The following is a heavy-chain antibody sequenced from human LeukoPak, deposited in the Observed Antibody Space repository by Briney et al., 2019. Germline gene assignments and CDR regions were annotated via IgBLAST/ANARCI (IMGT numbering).Heavy chain of an antibody. D-gene: IGHD3-10*02. J-gene: IGHJ6*04. Sequence: PGGSLRLSCVASGFTFSTYGMRWVRQARGKGLEWVSAISGSGGSTYYADSVKGRFTISRDNSKNTLYLQMNSLRAEDTAVYYCAELGITMIGGVWGKGTTVTISS. V-gene: IGHV3-23*01. CDR3: AELGITMIGGV. CDR1: GFTFSTYG. CDR2: ISGSGGST.